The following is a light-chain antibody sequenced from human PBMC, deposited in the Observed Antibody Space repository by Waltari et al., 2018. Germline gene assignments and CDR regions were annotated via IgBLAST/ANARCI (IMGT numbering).Light chain of an antibody. Sequence: QSVLTQPPSVSGAPGQRVTISCTGSSSNIGAGYDVHWYQQIPGTAPKLLIYGNTNRPSGVPDRFSGSKSGTSASLAITGLQAEDGADYYCQSYDSSLSGWVFGGGTKLTVL. J-gene: IGLJ3*02. CDR2: GNT. CDR1: SSNIGAGYD. V-gene: IGLV1-40*01. CDR3: QSYDSSLSGWV.